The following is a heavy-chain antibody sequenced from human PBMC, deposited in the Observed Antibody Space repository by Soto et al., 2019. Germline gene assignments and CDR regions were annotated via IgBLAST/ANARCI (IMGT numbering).Heavy chain of an antibody. CDR3: ARRGRLTQRRFFDP. D-gene: IGHD6-25*01. J-gene: IGHJ5*02. V-gene: IGHV4-39*01. CDR1: GGSLSITSHY. CDR2: VYYNGNP. Sequence: SETLSLTCTVSGGSLSITSHYLGWIRQPPGKGLEWIGHVYYNGNPYYNPSLKSRVTISVDMSNNQLSLKVASVTAADTAFYYCARRGRLTQRRFFDPWGQGTLVTLSS.